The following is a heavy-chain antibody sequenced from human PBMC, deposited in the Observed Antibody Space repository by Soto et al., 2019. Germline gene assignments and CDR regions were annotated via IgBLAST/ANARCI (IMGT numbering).Heavy chain of an antibody. D-gene: IGHD2-2*01. CDR2: VSGNNGAS. V-gene: IGHV1-18*04. J-gene: IGHJ5*01. CDR3: VRDQKYFRVNGNWFDS. Sequence: ASVKVSCKASGYTSADFGISWVRQAPGQGLEWMGWVSGNNGASNPAPKVQGRITMTLDTFTGVSYMALRSLRSDDTAIYYCVRDQKYFRVNGNWFDSWGQGTLVTSPQ. CDR1: GYTSADFG.